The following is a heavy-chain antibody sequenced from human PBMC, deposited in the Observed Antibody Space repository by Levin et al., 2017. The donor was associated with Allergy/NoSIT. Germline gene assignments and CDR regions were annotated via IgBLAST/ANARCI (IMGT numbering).Heavy chain of an antibody. CDR1: GGSISSNSYS. CDR2: FYYSGTS. V-gene: IGHV4-39*07. J-gene: IGHJ5*02. Sequence: SQTLSLTCTVSGGSISSNSYSWGWIRQPPGKGLDWIGTFYYSGTSYFNESLKSRVTISGDTSKNQLSLKLTSVTAADTAVYYCARQLIAVAGTGYFDPWGQGTLVTVSS. D-gene: IGHD6-19*01. CDR3: ARQLIAVAGTGYFDP.